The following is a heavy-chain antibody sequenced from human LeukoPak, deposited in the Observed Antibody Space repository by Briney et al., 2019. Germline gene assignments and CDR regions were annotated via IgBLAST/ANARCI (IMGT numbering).Heavy chain of an antibody. J-gene: IGHJ6*03. CDR2: INHSGST. CDR3: ARDKYYYDSRSGYYYYMDV. Sequence: SETLSLTCAVYGGSFSGYYWSWIRQPPGKGLEWIGEINHSGSTNYNPSLKSRVTISVDTSKNQFSLKLSSVTAADTAVYYCARDKYYYDSRSGYYYYMDVWGKGTTVTISS. CDR1: GGSFSGYY. V-gene: IGHV4-34*01. D-gene: IGHD3-22*01.